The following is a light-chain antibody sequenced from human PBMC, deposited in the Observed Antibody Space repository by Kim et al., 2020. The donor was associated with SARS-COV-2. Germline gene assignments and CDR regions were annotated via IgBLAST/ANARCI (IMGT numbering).Light chain of an antibody. V-gene: IGKV3-20*01. Sequence: SPGERADLSCRASQSVSDTYLAWYQKKHGQAPRLRVYGTSSRATGIPVRISGRGSGTDFTLTISGLEPEDFAVYYCQHYGNSEITFGPGTKVDIK. CDR1: QSVSDTY. CDR3: QHYGNSEIT. CDR2: GTS. J-gene: IGKJ3*01.